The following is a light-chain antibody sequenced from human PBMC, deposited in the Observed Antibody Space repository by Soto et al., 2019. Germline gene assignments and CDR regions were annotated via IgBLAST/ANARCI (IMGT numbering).Light chain of an antibody. Sequence: DIQLTQSPSLLSASVGDRVTITCRASQGIGSSLAWYHQKAGKAPKLLIHAATTLQSGVPSRFSGSGSGTEFTLIILSLQPEDFATYYCQQGNSYPITFSRGTRLEIK. CDR1: QGIGSS. CDR2: AAT. CDR3: QQGNSYPIT. V-gene: IGKV1-9*01. J-gene: IGKJ5*01.